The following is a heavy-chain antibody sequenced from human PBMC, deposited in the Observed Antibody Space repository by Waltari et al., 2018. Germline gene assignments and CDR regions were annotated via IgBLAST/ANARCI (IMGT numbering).Heavy chain of an antibody. CDR3: ARGTPTSPLTPHPEGNLDY. Sequence: QVQLQQSGPGLVKPSQTLSLTCAISGDSVSSNSAAWNWIRQSPSRGLEWLGRTYYRSKWYNDYAVSVKSRITINPDTSKNQFSPQLNSVTPEDTAVYYCARGTPTSPLTPHPEGNLDYWGQGTLVTVSS. D-gene: IGHD1-1*01. CDR1: GDSVSSNSAA. CDR2: TYYRSKWYN. V-gene: IGHV6-1*01. J-gene: IGHJ4*02.